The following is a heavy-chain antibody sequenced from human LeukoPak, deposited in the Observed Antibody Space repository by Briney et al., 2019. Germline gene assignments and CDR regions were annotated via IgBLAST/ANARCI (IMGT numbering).Heavy chain of an antibody. D-gene: IGHD3-22*01. Sequence: PSETLSLTCTVSGGFISSSSYYWGWIRQPPGKGLEWIGSIYYSGSTYYNPSLKSRVTISVDTSKNQFSLKLSSVTAADTAVYYCARGGRNYYDSSGYPGAFDIWGQGTVVTVSS. V-gene: IGHV4-39*07. CDR1: GGFISSSSYY. J-gene: IGHJ3*02. CDR2: IYYSGST. CDR3: ARGGRNYYDSSGYPGAFDI.